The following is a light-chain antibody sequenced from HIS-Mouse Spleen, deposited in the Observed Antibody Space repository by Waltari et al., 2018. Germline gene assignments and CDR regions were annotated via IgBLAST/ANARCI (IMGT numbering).Light chain of an antibody. CDR2: QDS. Sequence: SYELTQPPSVSVSPGQTASITCSGDKLGDKYACWYQQKPGQSPVLVIYQDSKRPSGIPTRFSGSNSGNTASLTISGTQARDEADYYCQAWDSSTDVVFGGGTKLTVL. J-gene: IGLJ2*01. CDR3: QAWDSSTDVV. CDR1: KLGDKY. V-gene: IGLV3-1*01.